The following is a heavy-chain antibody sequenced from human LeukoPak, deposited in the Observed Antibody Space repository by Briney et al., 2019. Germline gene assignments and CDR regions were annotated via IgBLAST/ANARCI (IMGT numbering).Heavy chain of an antibody. Sequence: SETLSLTCTVSGGSNSSGGYYWSWIRQHPGKGLEWIGYIYYSGSTYYNPSLKSRVTISVDTSKNQFSLKLSSVTAADTAVYYCASQYYYGSGHYFDYWGQGTLVTVSS. CDR2: IYYSGST. V-gene: IGHV4-31*03. D-gene: IGHD3-10*01. J-gene: IGHJ4*02. CDR3: ASQYYYGSGHYFDY. CDR1: GGSNSSGGYY.